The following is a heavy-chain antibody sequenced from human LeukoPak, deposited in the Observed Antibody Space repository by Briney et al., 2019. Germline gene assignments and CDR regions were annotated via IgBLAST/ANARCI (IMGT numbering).Heavy chain of an antibody. D-gene: IGHD4-23*01. CDR3: ARARRVNDAFDI. CDR2: ISSSGSTI. V-gene: IGHV3-48*04. J-gene: IGHJ3*02. Sequence: GGSLRLSCAASGFTLSVYSMNWVRQAPGKGLEWVSYISSSGSTIYYADSVKGRFTISRDNAKNSLYLQMNSLRAEDTAVYYCARARRVNDAFDIWGQGTMVTVSS. CDR1: GFTLSVYS.